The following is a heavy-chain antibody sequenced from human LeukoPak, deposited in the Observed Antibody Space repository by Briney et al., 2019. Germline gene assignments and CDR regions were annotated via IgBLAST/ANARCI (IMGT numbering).Heavy chain of an antibody. CDR3: ARAVGLSAAAGLFDY. CDR2: IYSGGNT. Sequence: PSETLSLTCTVSGGSISSYFWSWIRQPPGRRLEWIGYIYSGGNTNYSPSLRSRVTFSVDTPKNQFSLKLRSVTAADTAVYYCARAVGLSAAAGLFDYWGQGTLVTVSS. V-gene: IGHV4-4*09. CDR1: GGSISSYF. D-gene: IGHD6-13*01. J-gene: IGHJ4*02.